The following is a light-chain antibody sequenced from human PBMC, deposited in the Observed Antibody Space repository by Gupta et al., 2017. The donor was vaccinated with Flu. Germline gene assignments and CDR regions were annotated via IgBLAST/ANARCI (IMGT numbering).Light chain of an antibody. CDR2: GKN. J-gene: IGLJ3*02. Sequence: AVRITCQGNSIRSYYASWDQQKSGQAPEIVIYGKNNRLSGSAYQCSGSNSGDTAALTITGAQAEEEADYYCNAQDSRGNHGGVFGGGTKLTVL. CDR1: SIRSYY. CDR3: NAQDSRGNHGGV. V-gene: IGLV3-19*01.